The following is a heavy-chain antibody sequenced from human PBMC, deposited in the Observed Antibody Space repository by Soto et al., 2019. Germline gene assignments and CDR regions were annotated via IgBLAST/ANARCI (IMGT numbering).Heavy chain of an antibody. CDR1: GYTFTSYG. V-gene: IGHV1-18*01. Sequence: GASVKVSCKASGYTFTSYGISWLRQAPGQGLEWMGWISAYNGNRNYAQKVQGRVTMTTDTSTNTAYMELRSLRSDDTAVYYCARDQVGATGDYWGQGTLVTVSS. CDR3: ARDQVGATGDY. CDR2: ISAYNGNR. J-gene: IGHJ4*02. D-gene: IGHD1-26*01.